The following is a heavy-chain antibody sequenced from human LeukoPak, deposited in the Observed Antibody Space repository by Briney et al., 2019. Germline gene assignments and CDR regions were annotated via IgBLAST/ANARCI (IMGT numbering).Heavy chain of an antibody. CDR2: IRYDGSNK. D-gene: IGHD3-9*01. V-gene: IGHV3-30*02. J-gene: IGHJ4*02. Sequence: PGGSLRLSCAASGFTFSSYGIHWVRQAPGKGLEWVAFIRYDGSNKYYTDSVKGRFTISRDNSKNTLYLQMNSLKTEDTAVYYCTRAMCYDILTAYFDYWGQGTLVTVSS. CDR1: GFTFSSYG. CDR3: TRAMCYDILTAYFDY.